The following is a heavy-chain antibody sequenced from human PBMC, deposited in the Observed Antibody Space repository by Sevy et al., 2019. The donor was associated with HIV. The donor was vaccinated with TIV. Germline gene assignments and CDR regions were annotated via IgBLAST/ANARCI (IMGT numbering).Heavy chain of an antibody. D-gene: IGHD4-4*01. CDR2: IFSGGRT. Sequence: GGSLRLSCAVSGFAVSDNCMSWVRQSPGKGLEWVSVIFSGGRTSYADSVKGRFTVSRDNSRNTLYLQMDKLRAEDTATYYCARDRFGHNDYIFVAYYYGMDVWGQGTTVTVSS. V-gene: IGHV3-53*01. J-gene: IGHJ6*02. CDR1: GFAVSDNC. CDR3: ARDRFGHNDYIFVAYYYGMDV.